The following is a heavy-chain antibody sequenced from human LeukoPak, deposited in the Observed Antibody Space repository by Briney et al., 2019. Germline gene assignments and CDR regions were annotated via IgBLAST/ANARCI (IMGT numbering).Heavy chain of an antibody. D-gene: IGHD3-3*01. V-gene: IGHV3-21*01. Sequence: GGSLRLSCAASGFTFSSYSMNWVRQAPGKGLEWVSSISSSSSYIYYADSVKGRFTISRDNSKNTLYLQMNSLRAEDTAVYYCATSDDFWSGFSDYWGQGTLVTVSS. CDR2: ISSSSSYI. CDR3: ATSDDFWSGFSDY. CDR1: GFTFSSYS. J-gene: IGHJ4*02.